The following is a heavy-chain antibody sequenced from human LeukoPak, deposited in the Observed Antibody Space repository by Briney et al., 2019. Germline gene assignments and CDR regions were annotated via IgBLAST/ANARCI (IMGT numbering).Heavy chain of an antibody. J-gene: IGHJ4*02. Sequence: SETLSLTCTVSGGSISSSAYHWDWIRQPPGRKLEWIGSIYFGGSTYYNPSLKSRVTIFVDTSKNQFSLKLSSVTAADTAVYYCARLVGSSWYHEVLLGRDYWGQGTLVTVSS. CDR1: GGSISSSAYH. V-gene: IGHV4-39*01. CDR2: IYFGGST. D-gene: IGHD6-13*01. CDR3: ARLVGSSWYHEVLLGRDY.